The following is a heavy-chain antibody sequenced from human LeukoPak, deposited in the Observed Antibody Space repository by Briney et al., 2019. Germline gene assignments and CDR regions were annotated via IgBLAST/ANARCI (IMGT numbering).Heavy chain of an antibody. J-gene: IGHJ4*02. Sequence: PGGSLRLSCAASGFTFDDYAMHWVRQAPGKGLEWVSGISWNSGSIGYADPVKGRFTISRDNAKNSLYLQMNSLRAEDTALYYCAKGLTVTTAFFDYWGQGTLVTVSS. CDR3: AKGLTVTTAFFDY. CDR1: GFTFDDYA. V-gene: IGHV3-9*01. D-gene: IGHD4-17*01. CDR2: ISWNSGSI.